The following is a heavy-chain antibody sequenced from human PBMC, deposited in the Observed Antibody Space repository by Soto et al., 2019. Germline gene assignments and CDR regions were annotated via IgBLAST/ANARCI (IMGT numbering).Heavy chain of an antibody. CDR1: GFTFSGSA. J-gene: IGHJ4*02. CDR3: TSPTYSSSSLDY. V-gene: IGHV3-73*01. Sequence: PGGSLRLSCAASGFTFSGSAMHWVRQASGKGLEWVGRIRSKANSYATAYAASVKGRFTISRDDSKNTAYLQMNSLKTEDTAVYYCTSPTYSSSSLDYWRQGTLVPVSS. D-gene: IGHD6-6*01. CDR2: IRSKANSYAT.